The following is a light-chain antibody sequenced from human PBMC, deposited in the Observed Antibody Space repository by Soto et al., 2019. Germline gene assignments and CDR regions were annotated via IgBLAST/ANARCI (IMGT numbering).Light chain of an antibody. Sequence: EIVLTQSPGTLSLSPGERATLSCRASQSVSSSYLAWYQQKPGQAPRLLIYRASSRATGIPDRFSGSGSGTDFPLTISRLEPEDFAVYYCQQYGSSPPFPFGGGTKVEIK. CDR2: RAS. CDR3: QQYGSSPPFP. J-gene: IGKJ4*01. V-gene: IGKV3-20*01. CDR1: QSVSSSY.